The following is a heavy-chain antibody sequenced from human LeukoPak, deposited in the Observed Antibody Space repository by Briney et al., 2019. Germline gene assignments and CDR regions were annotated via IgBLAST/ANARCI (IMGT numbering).Heavy chain of an antibody. CDR2: ISSSSTTI. V-gene: IGHV3-48*02. Sequence: GGSLRLSCAASGFTFSTYGMNWVRQAPGKGLEWVSYISSSSTTIYYADSVKGRFTISRDNAENSLYLQMNSLRDEDTAVYYCARESEYYYYDASGYYPGYFHHWGQGTQVTVSS. D-gene: IGHD3-22*01. CDR3: ARESEYYYYDASGYYPGYFHH. J-gene: IGHJ1*01. CDR1: GFTFSTYG.